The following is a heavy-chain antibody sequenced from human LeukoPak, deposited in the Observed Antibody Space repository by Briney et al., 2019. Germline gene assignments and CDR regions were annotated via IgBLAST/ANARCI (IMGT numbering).Heavy chain of an antibody. CDR2: ISSSSSYI. D-gene: IGHD5-18*01. J-gene: IGHJ3*02. Sequence: GGSLRLSCAASGFTFSSYSMNWVRQAPGKGLEWVSSISSSSSYIYYADSVKGRFTISRDNAKNSLYLQMNSLRAEDTAVYYCANVDTAILDAFDIWGQGTMVTVSS. CDR1: GFTFSSYS. CDR3: ANVDTAILDAFDI. V-gene: IGHV3-21*01.